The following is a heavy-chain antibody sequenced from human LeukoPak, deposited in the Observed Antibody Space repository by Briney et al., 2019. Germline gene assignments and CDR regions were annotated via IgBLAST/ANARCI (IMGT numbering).Heavy chain of an antibody. Sequence: GGSLRLSCAASGFTFSSYGMHWVRQAPGKGLEWVAFIRYDGSNKYYADSVKGRFTISRDNSKNTLYLQMNSLRAEDTAVYYCAKGNLGYCSGGSCRYYYYGMDVWGQGTTVTVSS. V-gene: IGHV3-30*02. D-gene: IGHD2-15*01. CDR3: AKGNLGYCSGGSCRYYYYGMDV. J-gene: IGHJ6*02. CDR1: GFTFSSYG. CDR2: IRYDGSNK.